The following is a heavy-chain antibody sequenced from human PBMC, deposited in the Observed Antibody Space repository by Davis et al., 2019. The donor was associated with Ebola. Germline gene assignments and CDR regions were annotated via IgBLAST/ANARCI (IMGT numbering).Heavy chain of an antibody. V-gene: IGHV6-1*01. CDR3: ASGWGRSGLDV. J-gene: IGHJ6*02. D-gene: IGHD1-26*01. CDR2: TYYSSKWYK. Sequence: HSQTLSLTCDISGDSVSSNSGAWNWIRQSPSRGLEWLGRTYYSSKWYKDYAVSVKSRITINLDTSKNQFSLQLNSVTPEDTAVYYCASGWGRSGLDVWGQGTTVTVSS. CDR1: GDSVSSNSGA.